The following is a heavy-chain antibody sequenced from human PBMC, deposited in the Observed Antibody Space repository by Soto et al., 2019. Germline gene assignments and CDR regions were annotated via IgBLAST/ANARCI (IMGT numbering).Heavy chain of an antibody. Sequence: EVQLVQSGAEVKKAGESLKISCKGSGYSFTSDWIGWVRQMPGKGLEWMGIIYPEDSETRYSPSFQGQVTISVDKSSSPAYLQWNSLKASDTAMYYCARLQGMQKYATGWTNFWGQGSLVTVSS. J-gene: IGHJ4*02. CDR2: IYPEDSET. CDR1: GYSFTSDW. D-gene: IGHD2-8*01. V-gene: IGHV5-51*01. CDR3: ARLQGMQKYATGWTNF.